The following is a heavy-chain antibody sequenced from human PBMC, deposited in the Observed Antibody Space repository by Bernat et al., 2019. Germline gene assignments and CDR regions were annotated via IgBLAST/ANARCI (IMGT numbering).Heavy chain of an antibody. CDR1: GFTFSTYW. CDR2: INSDASIT. D-gene: IGHD4-23*01. Sequence: EVQLVESGGGLVQPGGSLRLSCAASGFTFSTYWMHWVRQAPGKGLVWVSRINSDASITSYADSVKGRFTNSRDNAKNTLYLQMNSLRADDTAIYYCSTYGNGGFAYWGQGTLVTVSS. J-gene: IGHJ4*02. CDR3: STYGNGGFAY. V-gene: IGHV3-74*01.